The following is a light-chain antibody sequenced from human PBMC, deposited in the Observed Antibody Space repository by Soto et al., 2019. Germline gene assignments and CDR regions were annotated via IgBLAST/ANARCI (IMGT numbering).Light chain of an antibody. CDR3: QQLLRYPLT. Sequence: DIQLTHSPSFLSASVGDRVTITCRASQGILKNLAWYQQKPGKGPKLLIYGASTLQSGVPSRFSGSGSGTEFTLTISSLQPEDFATCYCQQLLRYPLTFSPGTKLDV. J-gene: IGKJ3*01. CDR1: QGILKN. V-gene: IGKV1-9*01. CDR2: GAS.